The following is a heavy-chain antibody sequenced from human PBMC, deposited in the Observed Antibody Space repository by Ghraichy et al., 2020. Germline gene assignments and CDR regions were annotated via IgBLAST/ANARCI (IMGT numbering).Heavy chain of an antibody. V-gene: IGHV4-34*01. CDR1: GGSFNNYY. CDR3: ATYFDYYFDL. Sequence: SDTLSLTCAVYGGSFNNYYWSWIRQPPEKGLEWIGEINHSGSTNYNPSLKSRVTISVDTSKNQFSLKLNSVTAADTAVYYCATYFDYYFDLWGRGSLVTVSS. CDR2: INHSGST. J-gene: IGHJ2*01. D-gene: IGHD3-9*01.